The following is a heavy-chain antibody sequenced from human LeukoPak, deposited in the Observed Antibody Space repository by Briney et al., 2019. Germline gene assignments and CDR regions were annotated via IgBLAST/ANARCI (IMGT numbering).Heavy chain of an antibody. CDR1: GGSISSYY. CDR2: IYTSGST. V-gene: IGHV4-4*07. J-gene: IGHJ3*02. CDR3: AGFIGYCSGGSCYSGAFDI. Sequence: SETLSLTCTVSGGSISSYYWSWIRQPAGKGLEWIGRIYTSGSTNYNPSLKSRATMSVDTSKNQFSLKLSSVTAADTAVYYCAGFIGYCSGGSCYSGAFDIWGQGTMVTVSS. D-gene: IGHD2-15*01.